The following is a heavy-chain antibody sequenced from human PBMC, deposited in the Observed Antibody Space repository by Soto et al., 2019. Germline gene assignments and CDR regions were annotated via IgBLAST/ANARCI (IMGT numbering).Heavy chain of an antibody. V-gene: IGHV3-48*01. CDR3: VRDACSLGY. CDR2: ITSGSSTI. CDR1: GFTFNSYS. Sequence: GGSLRLSCVVSGFTFNSYSMDWVRQAPGKGLEWVSYITSGSSTIHYADSVKGRFTISRDNAKNLVFLQMNSLRVEDTAVYYCVRDACSLGYWGQGTLVTVSS. D-gene: IGHD3-10*02. J-gene: IGHJ4*02.